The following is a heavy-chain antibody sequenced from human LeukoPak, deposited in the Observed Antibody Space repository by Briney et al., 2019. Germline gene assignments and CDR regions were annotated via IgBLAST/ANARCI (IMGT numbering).Heavy chain of an antibody. CDR1: GFTFDDYA. J-gene: IGHJ4*02. CDR3: AKGRHGDFTLLDY. Sequence: GGSLRLSCAASGFTFDDYAMHWVRQAPGKGLEWVSGISWNSGSIGYADSVKGRFTISRDNAKNSLYLQMNSLRAEDTALYYCAKGRHGDFTLLDYWGQGTLVTVSS. V-gene: IGHV3-9*01. D-gene: IGHD4-17*01. CDR2: ISWNSGSI.